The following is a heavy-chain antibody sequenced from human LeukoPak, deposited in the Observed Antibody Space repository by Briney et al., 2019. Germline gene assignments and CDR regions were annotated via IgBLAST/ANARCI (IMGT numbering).Heavy chain of an antibody. CDR3: ARGRDSGKYFDY. CDR2: IKQDGNDK. Sequence: GGALPFSSAAPGLGFSSYWMTWARPAPGKGREWVANIKQDGNDKYYVDSVKGRFAISRDKDKSSVFLQLAGLRAEDTAVYYCARGRDSGKYFDYWGQGTLVTVSS. V-gene: IGHV3-7*01. J-gene: IGHJ4*02. D-gene: IGHD1-26*01. CDR1: GLGFSSYW.